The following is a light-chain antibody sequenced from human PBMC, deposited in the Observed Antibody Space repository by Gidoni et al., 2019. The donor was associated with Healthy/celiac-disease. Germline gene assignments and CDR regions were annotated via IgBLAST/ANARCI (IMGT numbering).Light chain of an antibody. V-gene: IGKV1-9*01. CDR1: QGISSY. CDR3: QQLNSYPYS. Sequence: DIQLTKSPSFLSASVGDRVTITCRASQGISSYLAWYQQKPGKAPKLLIYAASTLQSGVPSRFSGSGSGTEFTLTFSSLQPEDFATYYCQQLNSYPYSFGQGTKLEIK. J-gene: IGKJ2*03. CDR2: AAS.